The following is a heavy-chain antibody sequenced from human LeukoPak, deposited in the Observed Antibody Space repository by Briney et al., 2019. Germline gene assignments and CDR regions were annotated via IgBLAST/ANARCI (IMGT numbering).Heavy chain of an antibody. J-gene: IGHJ4*02. V-gene: IGHV4-34*01. CDR1: GGSFSGYY. CDR2: INHSGST. Sequence: SETLSLTCAVYGGSFSGYYWSWIRQPPGKGLEWIGEINHSGSTYYNPSLKSRVTISVDTSKNQFSLKLSSVTAADTAVYYCASFTVTTGMDYWGQGTLVTVSS. D-gene: IGHD4-17*01. CDR3: ASFTVTTGMDY.